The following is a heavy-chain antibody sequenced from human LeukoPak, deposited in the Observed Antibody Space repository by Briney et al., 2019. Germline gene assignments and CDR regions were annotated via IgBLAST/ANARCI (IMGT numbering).Heavy chain of an antibody. D-gene: IGHD3-10*01. CDR1: GFNFGDYA. Sequence: PGRSLRLSCAASGFNFGDYAMHWVPQAPRKGVEWVSGISWIGGVIDYADSVKGRFTISRDNAKISLFLQMNSLRVEDTALYYCAEVRPPGSYYNLAIEYWGQGTLVTVST. V-gene: IGHV3-9*01. J-gene: IGHJ4*02. CDR3: AEVRPPGSYYNLAIEY. CDR2: ISWIGGVI.